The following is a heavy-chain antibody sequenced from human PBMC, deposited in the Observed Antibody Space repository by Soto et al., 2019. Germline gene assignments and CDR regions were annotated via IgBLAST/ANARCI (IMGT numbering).Heavy chain of an antibody. Sequence: QVQLVQSGDEEQKPGASVKVYCKASGYTFPSYAMHWVRQAPGQSLEWMDWINAGNGNTKYSQKFLARVTITRDTSASTAYMELSSLRSEDTAVYYCAIDGVGATPSDYWVQGTLVTVSS. J-gene: IGHJ4*02. CDR3: AIDGVGATPSDY. CDR2: INAGNGNT. V-gene: IGHV1-3*05. CDR1: GYTFPSYA. D-gene: IGHD1-26*01.